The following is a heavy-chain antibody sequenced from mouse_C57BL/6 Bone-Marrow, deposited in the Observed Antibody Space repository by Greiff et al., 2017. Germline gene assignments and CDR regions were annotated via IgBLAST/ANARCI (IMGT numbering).Heavy chain of an antibody. Sequence: EVKVVESGGGLVQPGESLKLSCESNEYEFPSHDMSWVRKTPEKRLELVAAINSDGGSTYYPDTMERRFIISRDNTKKALYLQMSSLRSEDTALYYCAKLGENYWYFDVWGTGTTVTVSS. CDR3: AKLGENYWYFDV. D-gene: IGHD2-13*01. CDR2: INSDGGST. V-gene: IGHV5-2*01. CDR1: EYEFPSHD. J-gene: IGHJ1*03.